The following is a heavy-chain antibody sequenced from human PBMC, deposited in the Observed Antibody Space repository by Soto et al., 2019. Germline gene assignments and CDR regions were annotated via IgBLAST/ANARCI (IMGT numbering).Heavy chain of an antibody. CDR2: INSDGSST. CDR1: GFTFSCYW. Sequence: EVQLVESGGGFVQPGGSLSLSCAASGFTFSCYWMHWVRQAPGKGLVWVSRINSDGSSTSYADSVKGRFTISRDNAKNTLYLQMNSLRAEDTAVYYCARAVAGHYYYYMDVWGKGTTVTVSS. V-gene: IGHV3-74*01. J-gene: IGHJ6*03. CDR3: ARAVAGHYYYYMDV. D-gene: IGHD6-19*01.